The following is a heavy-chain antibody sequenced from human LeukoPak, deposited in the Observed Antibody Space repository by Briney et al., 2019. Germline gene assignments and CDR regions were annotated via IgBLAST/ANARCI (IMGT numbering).Heavy chain of an antibody. D-gene: IGHD2-15*01. CDR1: GFTFDDYA. CDR3: ARHLGYCSGGSCYPLYHFDP. V-gene: IGHV3-9*01. CDR2: ISWNSGSI. J-gene: IGHJ5*02. Sequence: GGSLRLSCAASGFTFDDYAMHWVRQAPGKGLEWVPGISWNSGSIGYADSVKGRFTISRDNAKNSLYLQMNSLRAEDTALYYCARHLGYCSGGSCYPLYHFDPWGQGTLVTVSS.